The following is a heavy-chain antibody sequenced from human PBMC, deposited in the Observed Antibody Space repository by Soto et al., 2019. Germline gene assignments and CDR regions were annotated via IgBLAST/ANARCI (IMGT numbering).Heavy chain of an antibody. CDR1: GGSISSGDYY. CDR3: GREGGDNWFDP. D-gene: IGHD3-16*01. V-gene: IGHV4-30-4*01. CDR2: IYYSGST. Sequence: SETLSLTCTVSGGSISSGDYYWSWLRQPPGKGLEWIGYIYYSGSTFYNPSLKNRVTISLDTSKIQFSLKLSSVTAAATAVYYCGREGGDNWFDPWGQGTLVTVSS. J-gene: IGHJ5*02.